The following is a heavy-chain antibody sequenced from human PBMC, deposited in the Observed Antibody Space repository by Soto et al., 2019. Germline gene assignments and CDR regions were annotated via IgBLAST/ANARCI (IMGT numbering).Heavy chain of an antibody. CDR1: GVSISSYY. CDR3: ARHGSRQGDFDY. Sequence: ASETLSLTCTVSGVSISSYYWNLIRQPPGKGLEWIGYIYYSGSTNYNPSLKSRVTISVDTSKKQFSLKLSSVTAADTAVYYCARHGSRQGDFDYWGQGTLVTVSS. V-gene: IGHV4-59*08. J-gene: IGHJ4*02. CDR2: IYYSGST.